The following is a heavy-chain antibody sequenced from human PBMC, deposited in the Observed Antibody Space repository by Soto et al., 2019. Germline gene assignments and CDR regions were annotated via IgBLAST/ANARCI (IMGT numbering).Heavy chain of an antibody. V-gene: IGHV1-69*13. J-gene: IGHJ6*04. CDR3: ARDLRAAGRPGMDV. CDR1: GGSVSSYA. CDR2: IIPIVGTG. D-gene: IGHD6-13*01. Sequence: SVKVSCKASGGSVSSYAISWVRQAPGQGLEWMGGIIPIVGTGNYAQNFQGRVTITADESTSTAYMELSSLRSEDTAMYYCARDLRAAGRPGMDVWGKGTTVTVSS.